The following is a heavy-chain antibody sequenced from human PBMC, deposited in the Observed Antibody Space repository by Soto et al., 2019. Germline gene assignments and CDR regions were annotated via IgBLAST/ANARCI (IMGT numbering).Heavy chain of an antibody. Sequence: QVQLVQSGAEVKKPGASVKVSCKASGYTFTSYGINWVRQAPGQGLEWMGRINTYDGNTNHAQKFQGRVTMTTDTSTSTAYMELRSLSSDDTAVYYCAASQQFDYWGQGTLVTVSS. D-gene: IGHD6-13*01. J-gene: IGHJ4*02. CDR3: AASQQFDY. V-gene: IGHV1-18*01. CDR1: GYTFTSYG. CDR2: INTYDGNT.